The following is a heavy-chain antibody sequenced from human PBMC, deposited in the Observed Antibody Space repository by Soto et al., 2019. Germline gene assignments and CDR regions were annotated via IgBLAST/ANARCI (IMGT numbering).Heavy chain of an antibody. V-gene: IGHV3-30-3*01. CDR1: GFTFSSYA. Sequence: QVQLVESGGGVVQPGRSLRLSCAASGFTFSSYAMHWVRQAPGKGLEWVAVISYDGSNKYYADSVKGRFTISRDNSKNTLYLQMNSLRAEDTAVYYCARGEDMGFGDYLTPFDYWGQGTLVTVSS. J-gene: IGHJ4*02. CDR3: ARGEDMGFGDYLTPFDY. D-gene: IGHD3-10*01. CDR2: ISYDGSNK.